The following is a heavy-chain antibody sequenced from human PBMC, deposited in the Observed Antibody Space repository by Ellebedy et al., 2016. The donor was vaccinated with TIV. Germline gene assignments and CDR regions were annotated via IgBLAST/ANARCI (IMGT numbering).Heavy chain of an antibody. D-gene: IGHD5-18*01. J-gene: IGHJ6*02. Sequence: ASVKVSCXASGYTFTSYGISWVRQAPGQGLEWMGWISAYNGNTNYAQKLQGRVTMTTDTSTSTAYMELRSLRSDDTAVYYCARVNVDTAMVESWVGYYYGMDVWGQGTTVTVSS. V-gene: IGHV1-18*04. CDR3: ARVNVDTAMVESWVGYYYGMDV. CDR2: ISAYNGNT. CDR1: GYTFTSYG.